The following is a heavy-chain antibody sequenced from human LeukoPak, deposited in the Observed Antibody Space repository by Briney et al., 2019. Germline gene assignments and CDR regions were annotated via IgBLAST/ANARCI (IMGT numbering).Heavy chain of an antibody. V-gene: IGHV3-30*03. D-gene: IGHD3-16*01. Sequence: GTSLRLSCEVSGFSIGNHGMHWVRQAPDKGLEWVAMISHEGGAKYYGDSVKGRLTISRDNSENTFYLQMNGLRVEDTAVYYCARDWGSSGWYNWFDPWGQGTLVTVSS. J-gene: IGHJ5*02. CDR3: ARDWGSSGWYNWFDP. CDR1: GFSIGNHG. CDR2: ISHEGGAK.